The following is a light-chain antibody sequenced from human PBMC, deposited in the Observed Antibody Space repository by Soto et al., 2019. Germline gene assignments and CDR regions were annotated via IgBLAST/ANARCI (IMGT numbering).Light chain of an antibody. CDR1: RSLSTF. CDR2: TAS. Sequence: IQMTQSPSSLSASVGDRVTITCRASRSLSTFLNWYQQKPGKAPKLLIYTASSLQSGVPSRFSGSGSGTDFTLTISSLQPEDFATYYCQQSYSTPPTFGQGTKVEIK. CDR3: QQSYSTPPT. J-gene: IGKJ1*01. V-gene: IGKV1-39*01.